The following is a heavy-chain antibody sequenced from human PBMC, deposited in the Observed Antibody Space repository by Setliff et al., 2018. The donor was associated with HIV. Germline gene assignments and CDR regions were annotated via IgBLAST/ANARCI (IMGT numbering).Heavy chain of an antibody. Sequence: PSETLSLTCTVSGGSISNYYWSWIRQPPGKGLEWIGYIYFTGNTNYNPSLKSRVTISLDTSKNQFSLKLSSVTAADTAVYFCARGIDGGHFYYYYMDVWGKGTTVTVSS. CDR2: IYFTGNT. J-gene: IGHJ6*03. D-gene: IGHD3-16*01. CDR1: GGSISNYY. CDR3: ARGIDGGHFYYYYMDV. V-gene: IGHV4-59*01.